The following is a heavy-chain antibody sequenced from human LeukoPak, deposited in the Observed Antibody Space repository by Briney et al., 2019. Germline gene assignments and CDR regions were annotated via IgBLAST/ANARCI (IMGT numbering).Heavy chain of an antibody. D-gene: IGHD4-11*01. Sequence: PSETLSLTCAVSGGSISSGGYSWSWIRQPPGKGLEWIGYIYHSGSTYYNPSLKSRVTISVDRSKNQFSLKLSSVTAADTAVYYCARVLTGPSYYYGMDVWGQGTTVTVSS. CDR1: GGSISSGGYS. CDR2: IYHSGST. CDR3: ARVLTGPSYYYGMDV. V-gene: IGHV4-30-2*01. J-gene: IGHJ6*02.